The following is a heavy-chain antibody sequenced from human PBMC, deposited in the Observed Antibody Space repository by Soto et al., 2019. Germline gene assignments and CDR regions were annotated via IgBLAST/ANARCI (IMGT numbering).Heavy chain of an antibody. Sequence: QVQLQESGPGLVKPSQTLSLTCTVSGGSISSGNYYWSWIRQPPGKGLEWIGFISYSGSTYYNASLKSRVTISVDTSKNQFSLNLSFVTAADTAVYYCATMGTPATGLYYFGYWGQGTLVTVSS. CDR1: GGSISSGNYY. J-gene: IGHJ4*02. CDR2: ISYSGST. V-gene: IGHV4-30-4*01. D-gene: IGHD1-7*01. CDR3: ATMGTPATGLYYFGY.